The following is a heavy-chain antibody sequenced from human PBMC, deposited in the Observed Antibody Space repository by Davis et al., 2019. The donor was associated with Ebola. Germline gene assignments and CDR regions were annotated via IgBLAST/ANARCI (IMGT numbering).Heavy chain of an antibody. Sequence: GGSLRLSCAASGFTFSSYAMSWVRQAPGKGLEWVSAISGSGGSTYYADSVKGRFTISRDNSKNTLFLQMNSLRDEDTAIYYCAKVGYSGSREYDYWGQGALVTVSS. J-gene: IGHJ4*02. CDR3: AKVGYSGSREYDY. CDR2: ISGSGGST. D-gene: IGHD1-26*01. V-gene: IGHV3-23*01. CDR1: GFTFSSYA.